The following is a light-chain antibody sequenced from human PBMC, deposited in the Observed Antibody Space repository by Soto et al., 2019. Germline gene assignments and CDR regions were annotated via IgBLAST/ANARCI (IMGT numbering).Light chain of an antibody. V-gene: IGKV3-20*01. CDR1: QTVSSTY. Sequence: ENVLTQSPGTLSLSPGERATLSCRASQTVSSTYLAWYQQKPGQAPRLLIYGASSRATGIPDRFSGTVSGTDFTLTISRLEPEDFAVYYCQQYGSSPPSSTFGQGTRLEIK. CDR3: QQYGSSPPSST. J-gene: IGKJ5*01. CDR2: GAS.